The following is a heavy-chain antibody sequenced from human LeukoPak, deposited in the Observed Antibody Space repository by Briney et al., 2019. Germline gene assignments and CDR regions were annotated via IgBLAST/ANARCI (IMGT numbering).Heavy chain of an antibody. J-gene: IGHJ4*02. D-gene: IGHD6-19*01. V-gene: IGHV3-30*02. CDR3: AKTEVSSGCYSLDY. CDR2: IRYDGSNK. CDR1: GFTFSSYG. Sequence: PGGSLRLSCAASGFTFSSYGMRWVRQAPGKGLEWVAFIRYDGSNKYYADSVKGRFTISRDNSKNTLYLQMNSLRAEDTAVYYCAKTEVSSGCYSLDYWGQGTLVTVSS.